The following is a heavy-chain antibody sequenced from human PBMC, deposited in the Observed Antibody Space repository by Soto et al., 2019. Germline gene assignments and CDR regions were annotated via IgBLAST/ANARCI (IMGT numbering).Heavy chain of an antibody. CDR2: INHSGST. D-gene: IGHD3-16*01. J-gene: IGHJ4*02. CDR1: GGSFSGYY. Sequence: QVQLQQWGAGLLKPSETLSLTCAVYGGSFSGYYWSWIRQPPGKGLEWIWEINHSGSTNYNPSLKSRVTISVDTSKNQFSLKLSSVTAADTAVYYCARGFVSYQLSDGGYYFDYWGQGTLVTVSS. V-gene: IGHV4-34*01. CDR3: ARGFVSYQLSDGGYYFDY.